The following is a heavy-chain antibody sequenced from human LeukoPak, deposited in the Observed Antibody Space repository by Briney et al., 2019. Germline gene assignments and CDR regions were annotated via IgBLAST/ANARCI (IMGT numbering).Heavy chain of an antibody. Sequence: QPGGSLRLSCAASGFTFSSYGMHWVRQAPGKGLEWVAVISYDGSNKYYADSVKGRFTISRDNSKNTLYLQMNSLRAEDTAVYYCAKDRIVGATDDAFDIWGQGTMVTVSS. CDR2: ISYDGSNK. CDR1: GFTFSSYG. D-gene: IGHD1-26*01. V-gene: IGHV3-30*18. CDR3: AKDRIVGATDDAFDI. J-gene: IGHJ3*02.